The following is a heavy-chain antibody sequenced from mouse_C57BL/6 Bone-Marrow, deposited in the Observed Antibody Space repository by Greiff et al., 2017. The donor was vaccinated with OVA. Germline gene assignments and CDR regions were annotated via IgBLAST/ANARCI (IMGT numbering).Heavy chain of an antibody. CDR3: ASFPTGEDFVDY. Sequence: VPLPPSGPALLQPGASVQIYCKASGYTFTDYYMNWVKQSHGKSLEWIGDINPNNGGTSYNQKFKGKATLTVDKSSSTAYMELRSLTSEDSAVYYCASFPTGEDFVDYWGQGTTLTVSS. V-gene: IGHV1-26*01. CDR1: GYTFTDYY. D-gene: IGHD4-1*02. CDR2: INPNNGGT. J-gene: IGHJ2*01.